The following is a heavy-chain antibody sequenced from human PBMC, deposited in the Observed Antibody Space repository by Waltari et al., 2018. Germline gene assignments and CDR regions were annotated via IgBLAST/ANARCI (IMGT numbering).Heavy chain of an antibody. CDR3: ARVHRGNLGDAFDI. V-gene: IGHV4-39*01. J-gene: IGHJ3*02. Sequence: QLQLQESGPGLVKPSETLSLTCPVSGGSIRSSTYYWGWIRQPPGKGLEWIGSIYYSGSTYYNPSLKTRVTISVDTSKNQFSLKLSSVTAADTAVYYCARVHRGNLGDAFDIWGQGTMVTVSS. CDR2: IYYSGST. D-gene: IGHD2-21*02. CDR1: GGSIRSSTYY.